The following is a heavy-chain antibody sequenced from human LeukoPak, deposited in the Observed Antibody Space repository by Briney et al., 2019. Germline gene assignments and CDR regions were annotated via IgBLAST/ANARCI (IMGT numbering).Heavy chain of an antibody. Sequence: GGSLRLSCAASGFTFSSYAMHWVRQAPGKGLEWVAVISYDGSNKYYADSVKGRFTISRDNSKNTLYLQMNSLRAEDTAVYYCARAGSGWYWGQGTLVTVSS. CDR1: GFTFSSYA. D-gene: IGHD6-19*01. CDR3: ARAGSGWY. J-gene: IGHJ4*02. V-gene: IGHV3-30-3*01. CDR2: ISYDGSNK.